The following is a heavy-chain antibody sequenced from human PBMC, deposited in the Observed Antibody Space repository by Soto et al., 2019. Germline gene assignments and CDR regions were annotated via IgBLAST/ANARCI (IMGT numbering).Heavy chain of an antibody. D-gene: IGHD1-1*01. CDR3: ARDGAYNWV. CDR2: IYSGGAT. CDR1: GFTVSNNY. J-gene: IGHJ4*02. V-gene: IGHV3-66*01. Sequence: EVQLVESGGGLVQPGGSLRLSCAASGFTVSNNYMRWVRQAPGKGLEWVSLIYSGGATYYADSVKGRFTNSRDNSKNTLSLQMNSLRAEDAAAYYCARDGAYNWVGGQGILVTVSS.